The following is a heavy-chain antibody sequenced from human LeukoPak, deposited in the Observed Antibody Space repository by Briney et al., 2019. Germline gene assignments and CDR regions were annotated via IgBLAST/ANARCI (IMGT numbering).Heavy chain of an antibody. J-gene: IGHJ3*02. D-gene: IGHD3-10*01. CDR1: GFTFSSYA. CDR2: IGAGGTFT. Sequence: PGGSLRLSCTASGFTFSSYAMNWVRQAPGKGLEWVSGIGAGGTFTYYADSVKGRFTIFRDNSRNTLYLQMNSLRADDTAVYYCAKDRGVWAFDIWGQGTMVTVSS. CDR3: AKDRGVWAFDI. V-gene: IGHV3-23*01.